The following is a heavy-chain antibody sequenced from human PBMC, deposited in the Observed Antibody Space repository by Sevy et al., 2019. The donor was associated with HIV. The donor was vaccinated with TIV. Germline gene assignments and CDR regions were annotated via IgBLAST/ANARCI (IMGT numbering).Heavy chain of an antibody. Sequence: GGSLRLSCAASGFTFSSYAMSWVRQAPGKGLEWVSAISGSGGRTYYAESVKGLFTISRDNSKNTLYMQMNSLRAEDTAVYYCAKVKRIAAAGNPPFDYWGQGTLVTVSS. CDR3: AKVKRIAAAGNPPFDY. CDR1: GFTFSSYA. D-gene: IGHD6-13*01. J-gene: IGHJ4*02. CDR2: ISGSGGRT. V-gene: IGHV3-23*01.